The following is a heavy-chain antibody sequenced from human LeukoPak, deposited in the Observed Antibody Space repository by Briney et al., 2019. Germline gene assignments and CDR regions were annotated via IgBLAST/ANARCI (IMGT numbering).Heavy chain of an antibody. J-gene: IGHJ6*03. V-gene: IGHV3-30-3*01. CDR2: ISYDGSNK. D-gene: IGHD4-23*01. Sequence: GGSLRLSCAASGFTFSSYAMHWVRQAPGKGLEWVAVISYDGSNKYYADSVKGRFTISRDNSKNTLYLQMNSLRAEDTAVYYCARAGNDYYYYYYMDVWGKGTTVTVSS. CDR3: ARAGNDYYYYYYMDV. CDR1: GFTFSSYA.